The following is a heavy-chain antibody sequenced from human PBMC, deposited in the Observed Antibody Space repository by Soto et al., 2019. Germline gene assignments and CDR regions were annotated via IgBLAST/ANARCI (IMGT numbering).Heavy chain of an antibody. Sequence: ASVKVSCKASGYTFTSYGISWVRQAPGQGLEWMGWISAYNGNTNYAQKLQGRVTMTTDTSTSTAYMELRSLRSDDTAVYYCARDGSNYVSYYYYYMDVWGKGTTVTVSS. CDR3: ARDGSNYVSYYYYYMDV. CDR1: GYTFTSYG. V-gene: IGHV1-18*01. D-gene: IGHD4-4*01. J-gene: IGHJ6*03. CDR2: ISAYNGNT.